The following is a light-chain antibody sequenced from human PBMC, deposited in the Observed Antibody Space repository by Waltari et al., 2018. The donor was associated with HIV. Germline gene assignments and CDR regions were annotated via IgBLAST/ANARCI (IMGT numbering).Light chain of an antibody. CDR3: QAWNSNTSV. CDR1: KLGNRF. V-gene: IGLV3-1*01. J-gene: IGLJ1*01. CDR2: QDP. Sequence: DLSQPASVSVSPGQTATVTCSGDKLGNRFVCWYRQKSGHSPELIIYQDPRPPSGISDRFSGSTSGNKATLTSRGTQSIDEGDYYCQAWNSNTSVFGSGTRVTVL.